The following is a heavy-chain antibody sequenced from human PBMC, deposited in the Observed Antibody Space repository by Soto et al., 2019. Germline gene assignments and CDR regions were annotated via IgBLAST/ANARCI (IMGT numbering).Heavy chain of an antibody. J-gene: IGHJ4*02. V-gene: IGHV1-3*01. CDR2: INARNGNT. D-gene: IGHD3-10*01. CDR1: GYTFSSYA. Sequence: ASVKVSCKASGYTFSSYAMHWVRQAPGQRLEWMGWINARNGNTKYSQKFQGRVTITRDTSASTAYMELSSLRSEDTAVYYCARGGPPIDYWGQGTLVTVSS. CDR3: ARGGPPIDY.